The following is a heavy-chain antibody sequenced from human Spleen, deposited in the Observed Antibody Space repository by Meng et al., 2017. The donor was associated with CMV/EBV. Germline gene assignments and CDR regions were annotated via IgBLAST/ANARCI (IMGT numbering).Heavy chain of an antibody. V-gene: IGHV3-74*03. CDR3: ARGAGYWFNF. D-gene: IGHD2-15*01. J-gene: IGHJ4*02. Sequence: CVAAVISFSYCWMWCVRPAPGRVLGGVSIISKDRSSNTYADYMKGRFTISSANAKNSLLLQINSPADEAAVLYYWARGAGYWFNFWGQGTLVTVSS. CDR2: ISKDRSSN. CDR1: VISFSYCW.